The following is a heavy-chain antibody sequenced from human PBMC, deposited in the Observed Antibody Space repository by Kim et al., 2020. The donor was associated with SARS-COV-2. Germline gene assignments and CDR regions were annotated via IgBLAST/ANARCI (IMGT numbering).Heavy chain of an antibody. J-gene: IGHJ4*02. Sequence: ASVKVSCKASGYTFTGYYMHWVRQAPGQGLEWMGRINPNSGGTNYAQKFQGRVTMTRDTSISTAYMELSRLRSDDTAVYYCARVSIVGVGCTDYWGQGTLVTVSS. CDR2: INPNSGGT. V-gene: IGHV1-2*06. CDR1: GYTFTGYY. D-gene: IGHD3-22*01. CDR3: ARVSIVGVGCTDY.